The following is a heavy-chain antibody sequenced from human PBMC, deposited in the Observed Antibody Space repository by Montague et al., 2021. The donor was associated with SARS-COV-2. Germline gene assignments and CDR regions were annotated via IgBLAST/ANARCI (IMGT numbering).Heavy chain of an antibody. D-gene: IGHD4-17*01. Sequence: PALVKPTQTLTLTCTSSGFSLSTSGVGVGWIRQPPGKALEWLALIYWDDDKRYSPSLKRRLTITKDTSKNQVVLTMTNVDPVDTATYYCAHSYGDYLFDYWGQGTLVTVSS. CDR1: GFSLSTSGVG. CDR3: AHSYGDYLFDY. J-gene: IGHJ4*02. V-gene: IGHV2-5*02. CDR2: IYWDDDK.